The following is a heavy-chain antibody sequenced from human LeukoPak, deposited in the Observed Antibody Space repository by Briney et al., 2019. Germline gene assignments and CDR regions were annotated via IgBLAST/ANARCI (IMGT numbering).Heavy chain of an antibody. J-gene: IGHJ4*02. CDR3: ARSSSTSAFDY. CDR2: IIPILGIA. Sequence: GGSLRLSCAASGFTFSSYAISWVRQAPGQGLEWMGRIIPILGIANYAQKFQGRVTITADKSTSTAYMELSSLRSEDTAVYYCARSSSTSAFDYWGQGTLVTVSS. V-gene: IGHV1-69*04. CDR1: GFTFSSYA. D-gene: IGHD2-2*01.